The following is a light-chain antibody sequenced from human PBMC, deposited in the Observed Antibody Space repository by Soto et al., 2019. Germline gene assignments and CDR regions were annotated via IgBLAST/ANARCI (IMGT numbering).Light chain of an antibody. J-gene: IGKJ3*01. CDR1: QSVSSNS. V-gene: IGKV3-20*01. CDR3: QQHGSWGIT. Sequence: EIVLTQSPATLSLSPGESATLSCRTSQSVSSNSLAWHQQKPGQAPRLLMYAASSRAPGIPDRFSGSGSGTDFTLTISRLEPEDFAVYYCQQHGSWGITFGPGTKVAIK. CDR2: AAS.